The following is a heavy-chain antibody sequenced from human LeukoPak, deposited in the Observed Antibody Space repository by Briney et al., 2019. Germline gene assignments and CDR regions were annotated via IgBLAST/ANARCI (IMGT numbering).Heavy chain of an antibody. Sequence: ASVKVSCKASGYTFTSYGISWVRQAPGQGLEWMGWISAYNGNTNYAQKLQGRVTMTTDTSTSTAYMELSSLRAEDTAVYYCATLSGYSSSWSPPNYWGQGTLVTVSS. CDR2: ISAYNGNT. CDR1: GYTFTSYG. D-gene: IGHD6-13*01. V-gene: IGHV1-18*01. CDR3: ATLSGYSSSWSPPNY. J-gene: IGHJ4*02.